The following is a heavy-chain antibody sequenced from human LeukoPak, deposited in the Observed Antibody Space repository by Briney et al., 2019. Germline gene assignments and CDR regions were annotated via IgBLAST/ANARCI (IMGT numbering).Heavy chain of an antibody. D-gene: IGHD7-27*01. CDR2: INAGNGNT. J-gene: IGHJ4*02. Sequence: GASVKVSCKASEYTFTDYAINWVRQAPGQRLEWMGWINAGNGNTRYSQRFQGRVTITRDTSASTAYMELTSLRSEDTAVYYCVGGAPNWGFDYWGQGTLVTVSS. CDR1: EYTFTDYA. CDR3: VGGAPNWGFDY. V-gene: IGHV1-3*01.